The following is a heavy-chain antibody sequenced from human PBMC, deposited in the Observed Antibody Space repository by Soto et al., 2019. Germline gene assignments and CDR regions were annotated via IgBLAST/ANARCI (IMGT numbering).Heavy chain of an antibody. V-gene: IGHV3-74*01. Sequence: GSLRLSCAASGFTLSSYWMHWVRQAPGKGLVWVSRINIDGSSTSHADSVKGRFTISRDNAKNTLYLQVNSLRAEDTAVYYCARSRDGYNFVGDCWGQGTLVTVSS. CDR2: INIDGSST. CDR3: ARSRDGYNFVGDC. CDR1: GFTLSSYW. D-gene: IGHD5-12*01. J-gene: IGHJ4*02.